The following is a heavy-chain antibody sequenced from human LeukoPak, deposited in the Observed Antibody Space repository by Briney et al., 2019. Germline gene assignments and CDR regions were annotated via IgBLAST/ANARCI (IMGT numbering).Heavy chain of an antibody. V-gene: IGHV3-48*01. J-gene: IGHJ4*02. CDR3: ARDKSSDSYGSYYFDS. CDR2: ISSSSTII. CDR1: GFTFSYYR. Sequence: PGGSLRLSCAASGFTFSYYRMNWVRQAPGKGLEWVSYISSSSTIIYYANSVKGRFTISRDNAKNPLYLQMNSLRAEDTAVYYCARDKSSDSYGSYYFDSWGQGTLVTVSS. D-gene: IGHD5-18*01.